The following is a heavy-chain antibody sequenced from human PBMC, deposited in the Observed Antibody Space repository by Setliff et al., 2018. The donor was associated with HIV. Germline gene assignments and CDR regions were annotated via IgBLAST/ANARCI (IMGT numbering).Heavy chain of an antibody. V-gene: IGHV4-61*09. CDR2: IYIGGST. Sequence: SETLSLTCTVSGDSISSGGFYWTWIRQTAGKGLAYIGHIYIGGSTNSHPSLESRLAISADTSRNQFSLKLNSVTAADTAFYYCARGSRAISGYGAFDYWGRGILVTVSS. CDR3: ARGSRAISGYGAFDY. D-gene: IGHD3-9*01. J-gene: IGHJ4*02. CDR1: GDSISSGGFY.